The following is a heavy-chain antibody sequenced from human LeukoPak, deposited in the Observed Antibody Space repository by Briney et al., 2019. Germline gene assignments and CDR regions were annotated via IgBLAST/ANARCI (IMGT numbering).Heavy chain of an antibody. J-gene: IGHJ4*02. Sequence: TGGSLRLSCAASGFTFSSYAMSWVRQAPGKGLEWVSAISGSGGSTYYADSVKGRFTISRDNSKNTLYLQMNSLRAEDTAVYYCAKVGVNSNYVSYWGQGTLVTVSS. CDR1: GFTFSSYA. CDR3: AKVGVNSNYVSY. CDR2: ISGSGGST. V-gene: IGHV3-23*01. D-gene: IGHD4-11*01.